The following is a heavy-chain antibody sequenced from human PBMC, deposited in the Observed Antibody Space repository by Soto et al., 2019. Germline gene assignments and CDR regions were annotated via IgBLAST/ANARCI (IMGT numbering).Heavy chain of an antibody. CDR3: AKGQLFVGVSIFDMDA. V-gene: IGHV3-23*01. CDR2: ISSSGGST. CDR1: GFTFSSYA. Sequence: EVQLLDSGGGLVQPGGSLRLSCAASGFTFSSYAMNWVRQPPGKGLEWVSTISSSGGSTNYADSVKGRFTISRDNSKNSLYMQMNSVRADDTAVYYCAKGQLFVGVSIFDMDAWGQGTTVTVSS. J-gene: IGHJ6*02. D-gene: IGHD1-26*01.